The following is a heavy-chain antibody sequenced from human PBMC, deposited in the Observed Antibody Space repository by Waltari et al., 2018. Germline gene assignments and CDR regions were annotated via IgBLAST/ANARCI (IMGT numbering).Heavy chain of an antibody. D-gene: IGHD5-12*01. CDR3: ARGGDGYNPLFDY. V-gene: IGHV1-69*02. CDR2: FFPILGIA. CDR1: GGTFSSYT. J-gene: IGHJ4*02. Sequence: QVQLVQSGAEVKKPGSSVKVSCKASGGTFSSYTISWVRQAPGQGLEWMGRFFPILGIANDAQKFQGRVTITADKSTSTAYMELSSLRSEDTAVYYCARGGDGYNPLFDYWGQGTLVTVSS.